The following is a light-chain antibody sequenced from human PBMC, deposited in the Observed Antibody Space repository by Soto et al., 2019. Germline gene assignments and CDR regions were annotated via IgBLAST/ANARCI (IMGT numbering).Light chain of an antibody. CDR1: SSNIGAGYD. Sequence: QSVLTQPPSVSGAPGQRVTISCTGSSSNIGAGYDVHWYQQLPGTAPKLLIYGNSNRPSGVPDRFSGSKSGTSAAQAITGLQAEDEADYYCQSYDSSLFWVFGGGTQLTVL. CDR3: QSYDSSLFWV. CDR2: GNS. V-gene: IGLV1-40*01. J-gene: IGLJ3*02.